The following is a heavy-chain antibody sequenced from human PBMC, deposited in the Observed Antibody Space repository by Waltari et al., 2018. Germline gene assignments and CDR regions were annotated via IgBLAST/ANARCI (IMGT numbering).Heavy chain of an antibody. CDR1: GFMFSGDW. CDR2: ISTDGSIT. D-gene: IGHD3-22*01. CDR3: TSHYYDNDAYYDVY. Sequence: EVHLVESGGGLIQPGGSLRLSCTASGFMFSGDWMHWVRQAPGEGLVWGSRISTDGSITDYADSVKGRFTISRDNAKNTLYLQMSSLRAEDTAMYFCTSHYYDNDAYYDVYWGQGTLVTVSS. V-gene: IGHV3-74*01. J-gene: IGHJ4*02.